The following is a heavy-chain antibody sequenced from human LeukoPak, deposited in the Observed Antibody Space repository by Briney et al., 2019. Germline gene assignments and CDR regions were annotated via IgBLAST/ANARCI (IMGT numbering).Heavy chain of an antibody. Sequence: KPSETLSLTCTVSGGSISSGSYYWSWIRQPAGKGLEWIGRIYTSGSTNYNPSLKSRVTISVDTSKNQFSLKLSSVTAADTAVYYCARDIIYCGGDCYNWFDPWGQGTLVTVSS. J-gene: IGHJ5*02. CDR2: IYTSGST. V-gene: IGHV4-61*02. D-gene: IGHD2-21*02. CDR1: GGSISSGSYY. CDR3: ARDIIYCGGDCYNWFDP.